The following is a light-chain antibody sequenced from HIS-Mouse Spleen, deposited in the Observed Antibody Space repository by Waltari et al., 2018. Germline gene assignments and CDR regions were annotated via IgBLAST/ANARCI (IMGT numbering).Light chain of an antibody. V-gene: IGLV2-11*01. CDR3: CSYAGSYTLV. CDR2: DVS. CDR1: SSDVGGYNY. Sequence: QSALTQPRSVSGSPGPSVTISCTGTSSDVGGYNYVSWYQQHPGKATKLMNYDVSKRPSGVPDRFSGSKSGNTASLTISGLQAEDEADYYCCSYAGSYTLVFGGGTKLTVL. J-gene: IGLJ2*01.